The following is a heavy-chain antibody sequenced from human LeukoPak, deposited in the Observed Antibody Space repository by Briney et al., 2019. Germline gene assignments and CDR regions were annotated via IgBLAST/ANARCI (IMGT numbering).Heavy chain of an antibody. CDR3: ARRDRWFDP. CDR1: GYSISSGYY. Sequence: SETLSLTCGVSGYSISSGYYWGWIRQSPGKGLEWIGNIYRGGSTYYNPSLKSRVTISVDTSKNQFSLRLTSVTAADTAVYYCARRDRWFDPWGQGTLVTVSS. J-gene: IGHJ5*02. V-gene: IGHV4-38-2*01. CDR2: IYRGGST.